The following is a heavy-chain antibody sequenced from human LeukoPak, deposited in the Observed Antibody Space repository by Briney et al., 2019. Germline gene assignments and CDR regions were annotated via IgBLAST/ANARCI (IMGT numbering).Heavy chain of an antibody. J-gene: IGHJ6*03. Sequence: SETLSLTCAVYGGSFSGYYWSWIRQPPGKGLEWIGEINHSGSTNYNPSLKSRVTISVDTSKNQFSLKLSSVTAADTAVYYCARHVHYYYYYMDVWGKGTTVTVS. V-gene: IGHV4-34*01. D-gene: IGHD3-10*02. CDR2: INHSGST. CDR3: ARHVHYYYYYMDV. CDR1: GGSFSGYY.